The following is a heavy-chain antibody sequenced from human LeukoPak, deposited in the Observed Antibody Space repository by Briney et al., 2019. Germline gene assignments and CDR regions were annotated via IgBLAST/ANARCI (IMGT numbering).Heavy chain of an antibody. Sequence: PGGSLRLSCAASGFTFSSYGMHWVRQAPGKGLEWVAFIRYDGSNKYYADSVKGRFTISRDNSKNTLYLQMNSLRAEDTAVYYCAKDGCLGLTPRTPWGYFDYWGQGTLVTVSS. D-gene: IGHD3-9*01. CDR3: AKDGCLGLTPRTPWGYFDY. CDR1: GFTFSSYG. J-gene: IGHJ4*02. CDR2: IRYDGSNK. V-gene: IGHV3-30*02.